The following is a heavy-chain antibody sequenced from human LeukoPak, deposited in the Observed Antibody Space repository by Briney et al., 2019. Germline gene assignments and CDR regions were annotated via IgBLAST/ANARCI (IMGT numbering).Heavy chain of an antibody. Sequence: GGSLRLSCAASGFTFSSYSMNWVRQAPGKGLEWVSYISSSSSTIYYADSVKGRFTISRDNAKNSLYLQMNSLRVEDTAVYYCARQAMIVVVNFDYWGQGTLVTVSS. V-gene: IGHV3-48*01. CDR3: ARQAMIVVVNFDY. CDR1: GFTFSSYS. J-gene: IGHJ4*02. D-gene: IGHD3-22*01. CDR2: ISSSSSTI.